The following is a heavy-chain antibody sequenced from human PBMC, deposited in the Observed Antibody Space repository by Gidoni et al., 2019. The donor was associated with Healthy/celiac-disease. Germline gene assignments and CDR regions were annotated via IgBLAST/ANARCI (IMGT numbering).Heavy chain of an antibody. D-gene: IGHD2-15*01. CDR3: ARQWDELLGWFDP. CDR2: IYYSGST. V-gene: IGHV4-39*01. Sequence: QLQLQESGPGLVKPSENLSLTCTVYGGPISSSSYYWGWLRQPPGTGLAWIGCIYYSGSTYYNPSLKSRVTISVDTSKNQFSLKLSSVTAADTAVYYCARQWDELLGWFDPWGQGTLVTVSS. CDR1: GGPISSSSYY. J-gene: IGHJ5*02.